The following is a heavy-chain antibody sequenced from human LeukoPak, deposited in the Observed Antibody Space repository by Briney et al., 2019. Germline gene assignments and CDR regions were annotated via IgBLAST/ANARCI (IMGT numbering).Heavy chain of an antibody. V-gene: IGHV4-34*01. J-gene: IGHJ5*02. CDR1: GGSFSGYY. Sequence: SETLSLTCAVYGGSFSGYYWSWIRQPPGKGLEWIGEINHSGSTNYNPSLKSRVTISVDTSKNQFSLKLSSVTAADTAVYYCARSLVVGATYPYHWGQGTLVTVSS. CDR3: ARSLVVGATYPYH. CDR2: INHSGST. D-gene: IGHD1-26*01.